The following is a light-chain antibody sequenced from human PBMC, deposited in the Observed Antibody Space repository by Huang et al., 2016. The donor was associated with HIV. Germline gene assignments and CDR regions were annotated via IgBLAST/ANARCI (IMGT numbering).Light chain of an antibody. Sequence: DIQMTQSPSSLSASVGDRVTITCQASQDISHFLNWYQQKPGKAPKRLIYDASNLQTGVPSRFSGGGAGTDFIFTISSLQPEDIATYYCQQYDNPVTFGQGTKVEIK. CDR2: DAS. CDR1: QDISHF. V-gene: IGKV1-33*01. CDR3: QQYDNPVT. J-gene: IGKJ2*01.